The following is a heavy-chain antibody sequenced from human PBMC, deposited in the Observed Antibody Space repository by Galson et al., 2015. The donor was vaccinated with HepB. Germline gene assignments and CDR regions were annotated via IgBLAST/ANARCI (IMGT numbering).Heavy chain of an antibody. J-gene: IGHJ5*02. CDR3: ARGNYCSSTSCYRWFDP. CDR2: TSYRSNWYN. V-gene: IGHV6-1*01. CDR1: GDSVSSTSAA. Sequence: CAISGDSVSSTSAAWNWIRQSPSRGLEWLGRTSYRSNWYNDYAVSVKSRITFNPDTSKNQFSLQLNSVTPEDTAVYYCARGNYCSSTSCYRWFDPWGQGTLVTVSS. D-gene: IGHD2-2*01.